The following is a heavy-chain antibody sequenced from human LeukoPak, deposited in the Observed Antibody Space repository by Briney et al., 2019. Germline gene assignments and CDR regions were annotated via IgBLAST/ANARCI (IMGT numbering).Heavy chain of an antibody. J-gene: IGHJ4*02. V-gene: IGHV3-30-3*01. Sequence: GGSLRLSCAAAGFTFSSFAMHWVRQAPGKGLELVAFISHDGSNKYYADSVRGRFTISRDSSKNTLSLQMNSLRVEDTAVYYCARDGGRSSEDNWGQGTLVTVSS. CDR2: ISHDGSNK. CDR1: GFTFSSFA. CDR3: ARDGGRSSEDN. D-gene: IGHD3-16*01.